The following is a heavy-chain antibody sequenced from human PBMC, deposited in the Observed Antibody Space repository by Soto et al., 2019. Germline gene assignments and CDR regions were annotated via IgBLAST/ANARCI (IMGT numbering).Heavy chain of an antibody. D-gene: IGHD4-17*01. J-gene: IGHJ4*02. V-gene: IGHV1-18*01. CDR3: ARARATVTTERALGY. Sequence: ASVKVSCKTSGYTFYTYDITWWGQAPGQGLEWMGTASVYNGDSNVAQNLQGRVTMTIDKSTATAYMDLKNLTSDDTAVYYCARARATVTTERALGYWGQGTLVTVSS. CDR2: ASVYNGDS. CDR1: GYTFYTYD.